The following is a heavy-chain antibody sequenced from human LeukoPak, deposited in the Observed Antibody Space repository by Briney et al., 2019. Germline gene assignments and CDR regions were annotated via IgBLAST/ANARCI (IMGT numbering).Heavy chain of an antibody. D-gene: IGHD6-19*01. V-gene: IGHV1-18*01. CDR2: ISAYNGNT. CDR3: ARDRGRGWYSHYYYYGMDV. J-gene: IGHJ6*02. Sequence: ASVKVSCKASGYTFTSYGISWVRQAPGQGLEWMGWISAYNGNTNYAQKLQGRVTMTTDTSTSTAYMELGRLRSDDTAVYYCARDRGRGWYSHYYYYGMDVWGQGTTVTVSS. CDR1: GYTFTSYG.